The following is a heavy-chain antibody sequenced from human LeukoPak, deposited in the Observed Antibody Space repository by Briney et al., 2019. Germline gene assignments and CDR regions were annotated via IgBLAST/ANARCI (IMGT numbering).Heavy chain of an antibody. CDR3: ARDRSGYMGDAFDI. Sequence: PSETLSLTCTVSGGSISSSSYYWGWIRQPPGTGLEWIGSIYYSGSTYYNPSLKSRVTISVDTSKNQFSLKLSSVTAADTAVYYCARDRSGYMGDAFDIWGQGTMVTVSS. CDR2: IYYSGST. V-gene: IGHV4-39*07. CDR1: GGSISSSSYY. J-gene: IGHJ3*02. D-gene: IGHD5-12*01.